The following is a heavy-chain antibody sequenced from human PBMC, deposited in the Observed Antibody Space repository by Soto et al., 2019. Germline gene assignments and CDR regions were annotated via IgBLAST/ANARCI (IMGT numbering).Heavy chain of an antibody. CDR3: ARETGLGVAAAGSFDS. V-gene: IGHV3-30*04. Sequence: QVQLVESGGGVVQPGTSLSLSCAASGFTFSNYPMNWVRQAPGKGLEWVSVISYDGTRKYYADSVKGRFTISRDNSKNTLYLQMNSLRPEDTAVYYCARETGLGVAAAGSFDSWGQGARVTVSS. CDR1: GFTFSNYP. J-gene: IGHJ4*02. CDR2: ISYDGTRK. D-gene: IGHD6-13*01.